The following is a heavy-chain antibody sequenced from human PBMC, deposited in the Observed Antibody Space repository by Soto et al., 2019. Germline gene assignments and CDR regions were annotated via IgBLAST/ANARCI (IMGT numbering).Heavy chain of an antibody. V-gene: IGHV3-30*03. J-gene: IGHJ4*02. Sequence: GGSLRLSCAASGFTFNNYGMHWVRQAPGKGLEWVAFMSYDGSNKYFADSVKGRFTISRDNSKNTVFLQLNSLRPEDTAVYFCARDSGRWSPLTGRWGQGTLVTVSS. CDR3: ARDSGRWSPLTGR. CDR2: MSYDGSNK. D-gene: IGHD3-10*01. CDR1: GFTFNNYG.